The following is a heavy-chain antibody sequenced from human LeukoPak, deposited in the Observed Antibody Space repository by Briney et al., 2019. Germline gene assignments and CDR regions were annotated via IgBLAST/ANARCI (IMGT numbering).Heavy chain of an antibody. V-gene: IGHV4-39*07. D-gene: IGHD3-10*01. Sequence: PSETLSLTCTVSGGSISSSSYYWGWIRQPPGKGLEWIGSIYYSGSTYYNPSLKSRVTISVDTSKNQFSLKLSSVTAADTAVYYCAREIPTYGSGMSYWGQGTLVTVSS. J-gene: IGHJ4*02. CDR1: GGSISSSSYY. CDR2: IYYSGST. CDR3: AREIPTYGSGMSY.